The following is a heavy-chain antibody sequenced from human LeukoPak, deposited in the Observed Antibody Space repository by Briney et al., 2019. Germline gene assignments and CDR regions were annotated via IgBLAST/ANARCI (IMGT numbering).Heavy chain of an antibody. V-gene: IGHV3-74*03. CDR3: ARDKKSGESSEIDY. J-gene: IGHJ4*02. D-gene: IGHD3-10*01. CDR1: GFTFSNYW. CDR2: INRDGSTT. Sequence: SGGSLRLSCAASGFTFSNYWVHWVRPAPGKGLVWVSRINRDGSTTKYADCVKGRFTVSRDNAKNTLNLQMNSLRAEDTAVYYCARDKKSGESSEIDYWGQGTLVTVSS.